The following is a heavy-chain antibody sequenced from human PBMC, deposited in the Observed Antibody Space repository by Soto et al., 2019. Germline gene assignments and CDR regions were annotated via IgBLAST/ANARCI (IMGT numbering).Heavy chain of an antibody. V-gene: IGHV4-4*02. J-gene: IGHJ4*02. D-gene: IGHD3-10*01. CDR3: ARLVYDTRLNYMYFDF. Sequence: PSDTLALTCAVSGVSLTSGNWWTWVRQSPQRGLEYIGEIFHDGTANYYPSFERRVAMSVDTSRNQFSLKLTSVTAADMAVYFCARLVYDTRLNYMYFDFWGPGTLVTVS. CDR2: IFHDGTA. CDR1: GVSLTSGNW.